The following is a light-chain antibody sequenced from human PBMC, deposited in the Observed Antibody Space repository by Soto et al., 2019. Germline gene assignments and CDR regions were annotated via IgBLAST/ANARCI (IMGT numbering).Light chain of an antibody. V-gene: IGLV3-21*02. Sequence: SYELTQPPSVSVAPGQTARITCGGNNIANKAVHWYQRKPGQAPILVVYDARVRPSGIPERFSGSNSGNPATLTISRVEAGDEADYFCQVWDASSDHRGVFGTGTKVTVL. CDR1: NIANKA. CDR3: QVWDASSDHRGV. J-gene: IGLJ1*01. CDR2: DAR.